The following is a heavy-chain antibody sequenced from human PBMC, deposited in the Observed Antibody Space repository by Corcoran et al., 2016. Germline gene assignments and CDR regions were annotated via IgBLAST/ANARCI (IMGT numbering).Heavy chain of an antibody. CDR3: ARDGDCC. V-gene: IGHV1-69*06. J-gene: IGHJ4*02. D-gene: IGHD2-21*02. Sequence: QVQLVQSGAEVKKPGSSVKVSCKASGGTFSSYAISWVRPAPGQGLEWMGWINTANGTTNYSQKFQGRVTITRDTSATTAYMALSSLRSEDTAVYYCARDGDCCWGQGTLVTVS. CDR1: GGTFSSYA. CDR2: INTANGTT.